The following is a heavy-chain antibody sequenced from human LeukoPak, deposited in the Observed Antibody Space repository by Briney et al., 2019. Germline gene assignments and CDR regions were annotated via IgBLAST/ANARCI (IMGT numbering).Heavy chain of an antibody. J-gene: IGHJ5*02. Sequence: GGSLRLSCAASGFTFSSYAMSWVRQAPGKGLEWVSAISGSGGSTYYADSVKGRFTISRDNSKNTLYLQMNSLRAEDTAVYYCAGMSSSWYFRSWFDPWGQGTLVTVSS. CDR1: GFTFSSYA. CDR3: AGMSSSWYFRSWFDP. V-gene: IGHV3-23*01. D-gene: IGHD6-13*01. CDR2: ISGSGGST.